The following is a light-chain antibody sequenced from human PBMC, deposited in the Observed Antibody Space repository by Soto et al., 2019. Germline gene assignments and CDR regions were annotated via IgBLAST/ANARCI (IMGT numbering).Light chain of an antibody. J-gene: IGKJ2*01. CDR1: QSVSSSY. CDR2: GAS. Sequence: EIVLTQSPCTLSFCPWERSTLSCRASQSVSSSYLAWYQQKPGQAPRLLIYGASSRATGIPDRFSGSGSGTDFTLTISRPEPEDFAVYYCQQYGSSPPYTFGQGTKVDIK. V-gene: IGKV3-20*01. CDR3: QQYGSSPPYT.